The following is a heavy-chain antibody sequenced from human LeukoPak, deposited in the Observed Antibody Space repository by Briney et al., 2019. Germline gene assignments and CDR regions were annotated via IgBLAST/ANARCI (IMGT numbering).Heavy chain of an antibody. CDR3: ATDDSHGIDY. CDR1: GFSFSNYY. D-gene: IGHD3-22*01. V-gene: IGHV3-74*01. Sequence: GGSLRLSCAASGFSFSNYYMLWVRQAPGVGLVSVSRISSDGATTIYADSVKGRFTTSRDNAKNTLYLQMNSLRAEDTAVYYCATDDSHGIDYWGQGTLVTVSS. CDR2: ISSDGATT. J-gene: IGHJ4*02.